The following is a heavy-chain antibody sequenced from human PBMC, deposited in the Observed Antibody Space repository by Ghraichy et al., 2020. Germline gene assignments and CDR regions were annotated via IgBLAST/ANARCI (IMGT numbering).Heavy chain of an antibody. CDR2: IYSGGGT. D-gene: IGHD3-22*01. CDR3: ARVNSDSSGFFDS. CDR1: GFTVSSNY. J-gene: IGHJ4*02. Sequence: GGSLRLSCAASGFTVSSNYMSWVRQAPGKGLEWVSVIYSGGGTYFADSVKGRFTISRDNSKNTLYLQMNSLRAEDTAVYYCARVNSDSSGFFDSWGLGTLVTVSS. V-gene: IGHV3-53*01.